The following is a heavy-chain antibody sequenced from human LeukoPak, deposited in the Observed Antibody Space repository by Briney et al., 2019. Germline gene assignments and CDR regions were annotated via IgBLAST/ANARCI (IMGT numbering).Heavy chain of an antibody. CDR2: MKGDGRDI. J-gene: IGHJ4*02. CDR1: GFNFSSYW. D-gene: IGHD7-27*01. Sequence: GGSLRLSCVASGFNFSSYWMYWVRQDPGKGLVWVSGMKGDGRDITYADSVKGRFTISRDNAKNTVYLQMNSLRAEDTGVYYCARDLRAPPGYWGQGTLVTVSS. V-gene: IGHV3-74*01. CDR3: ARDLRAPPGY.